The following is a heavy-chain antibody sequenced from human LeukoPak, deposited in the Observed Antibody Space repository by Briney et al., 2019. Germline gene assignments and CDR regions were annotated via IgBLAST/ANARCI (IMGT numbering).Heavy chain of an antibody. J-gene: IGHJ5*02. CDR3: ASDRHLSIAARPDNWFDP. D-gene: IGHD6-6*01. CDR1: GYTFTGYY. V-gene: IGHV1-2*02. Sequence: ASVKVSCKASGYTFTGYYMHWVRQAPGQGLEWMGWINPNSGGTNYAQKFQGRVTMTRDTSISTAYMELSRLRSDDTAVYYCASDRHLSIAARPDNWFDPWGQGTLVTVSS. CDR2: INPNSGGT.